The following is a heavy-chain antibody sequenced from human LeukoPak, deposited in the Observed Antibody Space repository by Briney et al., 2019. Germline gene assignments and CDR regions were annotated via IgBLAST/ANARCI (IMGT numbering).Heavy chain of an antibody. CDR3: AKGDVVTAIFPLDY. D-gene: IGHD5-12*01. Sequence: GGSLRLSCAASGFTFSSYAMSWVRQAPGKGLEWVSGISGSGGTTYYADSVRGRFTISRDNSKTTLFLQMSSLRAEDTAVYYCAKGDVVTAIFPLDYWGQGTLVIVSS. CDR1: GFTFSSYA. CDR2: ISGSGGTT. J-gene: IGHJ4*02. V-gene: IGHV3-23*01.